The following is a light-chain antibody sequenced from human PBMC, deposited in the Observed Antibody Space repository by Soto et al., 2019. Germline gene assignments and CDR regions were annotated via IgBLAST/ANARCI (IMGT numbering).Light chain of an antibody. V-gene: IGKV4-1*01. J-gene: IGKJ2*01. CDR3: QQYYSSFHT. CDR1: QSLLSTSDNKNY. CDR2: WAS. Sequence: DIVMAQSPASLAVSLGERATVNCRSSQSLLSTSDNKNYLAWYQHKPGQPPKALIYWASTRESGVPERFSGSGSGTEFSLTITSRQAEDVAVYYCQQYYSSFHTFGQGTKLEIK.